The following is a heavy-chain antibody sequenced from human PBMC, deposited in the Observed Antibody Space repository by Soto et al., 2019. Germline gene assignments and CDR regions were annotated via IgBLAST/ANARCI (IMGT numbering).Heavy chain of an antibody. CDR2: ISAYNGNT. CDR1: GYTFTSYG. CDR3: ARVYDFWSGYPPGLAEP. V-gene: IGHV1-18*01. J-gene: IGHJ5*02. D-gene: IGHD3-3*01. Sequence: QVQLVQSGAEVKKPGASVKVSCKASGYTFTSYGISWVRQAPGQGLEWMGWISAYNGNTNYAQKLQGRVSMTTDTSTSTAYMELRSLRSDDTAVYYCARVYDFWSGYPPGLAEPWGQGTLVTVSS.